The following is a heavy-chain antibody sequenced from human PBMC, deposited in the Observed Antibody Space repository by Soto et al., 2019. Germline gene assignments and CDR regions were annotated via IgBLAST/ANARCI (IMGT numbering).Heavy chain of an antibody. Sequence: QVQLVESGGGVVQPGRSLRLSCAASGFTFSSYGMHWVRQAPGKGLEWVAVIWFDGSNKYYADSVKGRFTISRDNSNNTLYVQMNSLRAGDTAVYYCARQLRDILTGLRRNGMDVCGQGTTVTVSS. D-gene: IGHD3-9*01. CDR3: ARQLRDILTGLRRNGMDV. CDR2: IWFDGSNK. CDR1: GFTFSSYG. V-gene: IGHV3-33*01. J-gene: IGHJ6*02.